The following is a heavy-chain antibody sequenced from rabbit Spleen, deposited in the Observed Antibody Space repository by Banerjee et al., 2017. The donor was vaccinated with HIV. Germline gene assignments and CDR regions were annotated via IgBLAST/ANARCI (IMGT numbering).Heavy chain of an antibody. J-gene: IGHJ6*01. V-gene: IGHV1S45*01. CDR2: IYTDTETT. CDR1: RFDFNSGG. CDR3: ARDTGSSFSSYGMDL. D-gene: IGHD8-1*01. Sequence: QEHLVESGGGLVQPGGSLKLSCKASRFDFNSGGVSWVRQAPGKGLELIACIYTDTETTYYTTWAKGRFTISKTSSTTVTLQMTSLTAADTATYFCARDTGSSFSSYGMDLWGPGTLVTVS.